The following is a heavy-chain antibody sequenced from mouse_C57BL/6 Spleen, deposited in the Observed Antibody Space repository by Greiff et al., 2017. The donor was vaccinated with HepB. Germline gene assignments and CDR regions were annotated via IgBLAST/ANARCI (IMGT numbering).Heavy chain of an antibody. CDR1: GFTFSSYG. J-gene: IGHJ3*01. Sequence: EVQRVESGGDLVKPGGSLKLSCAASGFTFSSYGMSWVRQTPDKRLEWVATISSGGSYTYYPDSVKGRFTISRDNAKNTLYLQMSSLKSEDTAMYYCARHYSNYPWFAYWGQGTLVTVSA. CDR3: ARHYSNYPWFAY. CDR2: ISSGGSYT. V-gene: IGHV5-6*01. D-gene: IGHD2-5*01.